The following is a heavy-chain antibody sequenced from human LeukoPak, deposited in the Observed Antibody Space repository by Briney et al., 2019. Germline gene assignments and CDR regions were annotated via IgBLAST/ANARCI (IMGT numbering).Heavy chain of an antibody. D-gene: IGHD2-8*01. CDR1: GFTLSSYA. J-gene: IGHJ2*01. CDR3: ARAIGADLMDWYFDL. Sequence: GRSLRLSCAASGFTLSSYAMHWVRQAPGKGLEWVAVISYDGSNKYYADSVKGRFTISRDNSKNTLYLQMNSLRAEDTAVYYCARAIGADLMDWYFDLWGRGTLVTVSS. V-gene: IGHV3-30-3*01. CDR2: ISYDGSNK.